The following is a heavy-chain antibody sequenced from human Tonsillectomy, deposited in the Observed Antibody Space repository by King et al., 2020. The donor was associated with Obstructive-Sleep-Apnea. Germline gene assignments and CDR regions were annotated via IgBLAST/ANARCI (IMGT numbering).Heavy chain of an antibody. Sequence: VQLVESGGGVVQPGRSLRLSCAASGFTFTNHGMHWVRQAPGKGLEWVAVIWHDGSNKYYEDSVKGRFTVSRDNSKNILFLEMSRLRAEDTAVYYCAKGNLGHYFDYWGRGTLVTVSS. CDR2: IWHDGSNK. V-gene: IGHV3-33*06. D-gene: IGHD1-14*01. CDR3: AKGNLGHYFDY. CDR1: GFTFTNHG. J-gene: IGHJ4*02.